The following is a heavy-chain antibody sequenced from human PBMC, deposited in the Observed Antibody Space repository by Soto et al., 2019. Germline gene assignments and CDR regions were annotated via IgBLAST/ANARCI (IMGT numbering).Heavy chain of an antibody. D-gene: IGHD6-13*01. CDR1: GGSISSYY. CDR3: GTVRASWYADY. J-gene: IGHJ4*02. V-gene: IGHV4-59*12. Sequence: SSDTLSLTCTVSGGSISSYYWSWIRQPPGKGLEWIGYIYYSGSTNYNPSLKSRVTISVDTSKNQFSLKLSSVTVADTAVYYCGTVRASWYADYWGQGTLVTVSS. CDR2: IYYSGST.